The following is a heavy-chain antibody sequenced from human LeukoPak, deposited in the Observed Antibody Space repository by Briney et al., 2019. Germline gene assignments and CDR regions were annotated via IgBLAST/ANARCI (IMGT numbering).Heavy chain of an antibody. CDR3: ALQTRWLQSGPDY. CDR1: GGSFSGYY. J-gene: IGHJ4*02. V-gene: IGHV4-34*01. D-gene: IGHD5-24*01. Sequence: SETLSLTCAVYGGSFSGYYWSWIRQPPGKGLEWIGEINHSGSTNYNPSLKSRVTISVDTSKNQFSLKLSSVTAADTAVYYCALQTRWLQSGPDYWGQGTLVTVSS. CDR2: INHSGST.